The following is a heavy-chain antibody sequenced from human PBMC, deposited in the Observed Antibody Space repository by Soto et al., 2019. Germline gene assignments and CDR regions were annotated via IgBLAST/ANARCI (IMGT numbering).Heavy chain of an antibody. J-gene: IGHJ4*02. CDR3: ARDSPIGSTYSGYDAIDS. V-gene: IGHV1-69*08. CDR1: GGTFSTST. Sequence: QVQLVQSGAEVKKPGSSVNVSCKASGGTFSTSTFTWVRQAPGQGLEWMGRTIPILGVADYAQDFQGRVTITADKATSTAYRELTSLTSKDTAVYYCARDSPIGSTYSGYDAIDSWGQGTLVTVSS. D-gene: IGHD5-12*01. CDR2: TIPILGVA.